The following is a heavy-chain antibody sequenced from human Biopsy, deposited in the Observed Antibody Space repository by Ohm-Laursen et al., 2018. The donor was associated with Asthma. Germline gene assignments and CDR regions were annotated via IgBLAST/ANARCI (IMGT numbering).Heavy chain of an antibody. CDR3: ARGQGRGIQLWSLDP. CDR2: IHNSGNT. D-gene: IGHD5-18*01. J-gene: IGHJ5*02. CDR1: GGSISSDY. V-gene: IGHV4-59*01. Sequence: SETLSLTCTVSGGSISSDYWSWLRQSPGKGLEWIGYIHNSGNTNYSPSLKSRVTISLDTSKNHFSLRLSFVTASDPAVYFCARGQGRGIQLWSLDPWGQGILVTISS.